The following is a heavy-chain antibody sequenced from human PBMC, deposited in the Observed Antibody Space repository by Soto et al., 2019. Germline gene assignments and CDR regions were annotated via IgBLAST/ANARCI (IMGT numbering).Heavy chain of an antibody. V-gene: IGHV4-30-4*01. D-gene: IGHD2-15*01. J-gene: IGHJ6*02. CDR2: IYYSGST. CDR3: ASLCSGGSCYSPAYYYYGMDV. CDR1: GGSISSGDYY. Sequence: QVQLQESGPGLVKPSQTLSLTCTVSGGSISSGDYYWSWIRQPPGKGLEWIGYIYYSGSTYYNPSLKSRVTISVDTSKNQFSLKLSSVTAADTAVYYCASLCSGGSCYSPAYYYYGMDVWGQGTTVTVSS.